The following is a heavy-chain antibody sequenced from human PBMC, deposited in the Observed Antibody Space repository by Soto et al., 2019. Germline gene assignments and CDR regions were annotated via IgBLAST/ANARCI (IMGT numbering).Heavy chain of an antibody. D-gene: IGHD2-2*01. CDR3: AKVEVCVVVPAAIGGYWYYYGMDV. Sequence: PGGSLRLSCAASGFTFSSYAMSWVRQAPGKGLEWVSAISGSGGSTYYADSVKGRFTISRDNSKNTLYLQMNSLRAGDTAVYYCAKVEVCVVVPAAIGGYWYYYGMDVCGELTTVTVSS. V-gene: IGHV3-23*01. CDR1: GFTFSSYA. J-gene: IGHJ6*02. CDR2: ISGSGGST.